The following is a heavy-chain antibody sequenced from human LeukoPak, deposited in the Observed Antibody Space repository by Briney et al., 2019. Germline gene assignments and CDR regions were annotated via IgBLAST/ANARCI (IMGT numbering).Heavy chain of an antibody. V-gene: IGHV4-59*12. CDR3: ARGSTLIRGFDY. J-gene: IGHJ4*02. D-gene: IGHD3-10*01. CDR2: IYYSGTT. CDR1: GGSISSYY. Sequence: SETLSLTCTVSGGSISSYYWSWIRQPPEKGLEWVGYIYYSGTTNYNPSLKSRVTISVDTSKNQFSLKLSSVTAADTAVYYCARGSTLIRGFDYWGQGTLVTVSS.